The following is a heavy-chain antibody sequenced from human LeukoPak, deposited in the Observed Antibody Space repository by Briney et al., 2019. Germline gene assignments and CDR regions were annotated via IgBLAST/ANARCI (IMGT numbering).Heavy chain of an antibody. CDR1: GFTFDDYA. D-gene: IGHD3-10*01. V-gene: IGHV3-9*01. CDR3: ARERYYYDSGSLYYYYYMDV. J-gene: IGHJ6*03. Sequence: SGGSLRLSCTASGFTFDDYAMYWVRQAPGKGLEWVSGISWNSGYIDYADSVKGRFTISRDNAKNSLYLQMNSLRAEDTAVYYCARERYYYDSGSLYYYYYMDVWGKGTTVTISS. CDR2: ISWNSGYI.